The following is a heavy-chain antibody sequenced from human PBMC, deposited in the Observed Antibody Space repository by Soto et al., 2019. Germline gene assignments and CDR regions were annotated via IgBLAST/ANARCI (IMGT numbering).Heavy chain of an antibody. CDR3: ATRLPRAPSPAAIDY. J-gene: IGHJ4*02. CDR2: VYHSGTT. Sequence: SETLSLTCTVSGASIRGYYWSWIRQSPGKGPEWIGYVYHSGTTNYNPSLESRVTMSLDTSKNHFSLKLNAVTAADTAIYYCATRLPRAPSPAAIDYSNQGTLRTVST. V-gene: IGHV4-59*13. CDR1: GASIRGYY.